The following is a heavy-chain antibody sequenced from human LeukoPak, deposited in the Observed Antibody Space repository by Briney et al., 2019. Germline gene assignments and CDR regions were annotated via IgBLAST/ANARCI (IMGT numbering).Heavy chain of an antibody. D-gene: IGHD3-10*01. CDR1: GITFTDHY. J-gene: IGHJ4*02. Sequence: PGGSLRLSCAASGITFTDHYMNWIRQAPGKGREWLSYISTSGRTIAYADSVKGRFTISRDNAKNSLYLQMNSLRADDTAVYYCARTKSEPTYGQHHGLDNWGQGTLVTVSS. V-gene: IGHV3-11*01. CDR3: ARTKSEPTYGQHHGLDN. CDR2: ISTSGRTI.